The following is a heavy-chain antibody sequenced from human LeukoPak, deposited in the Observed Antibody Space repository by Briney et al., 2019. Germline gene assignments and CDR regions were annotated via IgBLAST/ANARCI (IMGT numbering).Heavy chain of an antibody. J-gene: IGHJ5*02. CDR3: ARVLVDTAMVTGDWFDP. D-gene: IGHD5-18*01. CDR1: GGSFSGYY. CDR2: IYHSGST. V-gene: IGHV4-34*01. Sequence: SETLSLTCAVYGGSFSGYYWSWIRQPPGKGLEGIGYIYHSGSTYYNPSLKSRVTISVDRSKNQFSLKLSSVTAADTAVYYCARVLVDTAMVTGDWFDPWGQGTLVTVSS.